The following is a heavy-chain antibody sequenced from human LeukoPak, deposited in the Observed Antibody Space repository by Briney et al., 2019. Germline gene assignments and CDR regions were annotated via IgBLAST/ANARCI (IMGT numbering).Heavy chain of an antibody. J-gene: IGHJ6*02. D-gene: IGHD3-10*01. V-gene: IGHV3-30*03. CDR1: GFTFGSYG. CDR2: ISYDGSNK. CDR3: ARYFGDPQGMDV. Sequence: GRSLRLSCAASGFTFGSYGMHWIRQAPGKGLEWVAVISYDGSNKYYADSVKGRFTISRDNVKNSLYLQMNSLRDEDTAVYYCARYFGDPQGMDVWGQGTTVTVSS.